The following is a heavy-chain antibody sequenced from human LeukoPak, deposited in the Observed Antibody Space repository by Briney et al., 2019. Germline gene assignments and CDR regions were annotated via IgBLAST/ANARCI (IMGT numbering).Heavy chain of an antibody. V-gene: IGHV4-4*07. D-gene: IGHD1-26*01. CDR2: IYTSGST. CDR3: ATNERGSYGLEGTYYYYYMDV. CDR1: GGSISSYY. Sequence: SETLSLTCTVSGGSISSYYWSWIRQPAGKGLEWIGRIYTSGSTNYNPSLKSRVTMSVDTSKNQFSLKLSSVTAADTAVYYCATNERGSYGLEGTYYYYYMDVWGKGTTVTVSS. J-gene: IGHJ6*03.